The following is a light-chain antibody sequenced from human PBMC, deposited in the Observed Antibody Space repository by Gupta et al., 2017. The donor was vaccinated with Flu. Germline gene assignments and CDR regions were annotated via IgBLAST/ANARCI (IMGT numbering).Light chain of an antibody. CDR2: RNN. J-gene: IGLJ2*01. CDR3: EAWDDSLSAEV. CDR1: SSTIGSSY. V-gene: IGLV1-47*01. Sequence: QSALTQPPSASGTPGQRVTISCSGSSSTIGSSYVCWYQQLPGTAPQLLIYRNNQRPSGVPDRFSGSKAGTSISRAISGLQSEEEADYSCEAWDDSLSAEVFGSGTKLTVL.